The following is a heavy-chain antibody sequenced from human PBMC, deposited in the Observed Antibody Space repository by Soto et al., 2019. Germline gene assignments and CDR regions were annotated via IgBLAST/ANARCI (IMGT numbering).Heavy chain of an antibody. CDR2: IYPGDSDT. J-gene: IGHJ5*02. Sequence: GESRKISCKASGYGFTSYWIGWVRQMPGKGLEWMGIIYPGDSDTRYSPSFQGQVTISADKSISTAYLQWSSLKDSDTAVYYCARQPTRTTVLLGQILANDWFDPWGQGTLVTVSS. V-gene: IGHV5-51*01. D-gene: IGHD4-17*01. CDR1: GYGFTSYW. CDR3: ARQPTRTTVLLGQILANDWFDP.